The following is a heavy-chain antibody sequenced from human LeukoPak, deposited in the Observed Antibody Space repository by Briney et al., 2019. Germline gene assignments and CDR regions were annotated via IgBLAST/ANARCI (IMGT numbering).Heavy chain of an antibody. V-gene: IGHV2-5*01. CDR1: GFSLSTSGVG. D-gene: IGHD6-13*01. Sequence: SGPTLVKPTQTLTLTCTFSGFSLSTSGVGVGWIRQPPGKALEWLALIYWNDDKRYSPSLKSRLTITKDTSKNQVVLTMTNMDPVDTATSYCARSIAAAGTRSFDYWGQGTLVTVSS. J-gene: IGHJ4*02. CDR2: IYWNDDK. CDR3: ARSIAAAGTRSFDY.